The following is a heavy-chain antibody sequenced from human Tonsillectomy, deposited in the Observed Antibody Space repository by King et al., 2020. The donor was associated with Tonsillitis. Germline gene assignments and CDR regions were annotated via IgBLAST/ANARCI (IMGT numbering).Heavy chain of an antibody. D-gene: IGHD1-26*01. J-gene: IGHJ3*02. Sequence: VQLVESGGGLIQPGGSLRLSCAASAFTVSSDYMSWVRQAPGKGLEWVSVIYSDGTTYYADSVKGRFTVSRDNSKSTLYLQMNTLTAEDTAVYYCAKWGRPAGSAFDIWGQGTLVTVSS. CDR3: AKWGRPAGSAFDI. V-gene: IGHV3-53*01. CDR1: AFTVSSDY. CDR2: IYSDGTT.